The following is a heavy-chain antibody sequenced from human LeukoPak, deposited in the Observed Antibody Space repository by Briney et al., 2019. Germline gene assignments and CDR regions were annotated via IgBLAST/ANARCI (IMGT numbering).Heavy chain of an antibody. Sequence: GASVKVSCKASGYTFTGYYMHWVRQAPGQGLEWMGWINPNSGGTNYAQKFQGRVTMTRDTSTSTAYMELSRLRSDDTAVYYCATARGYGSGSYGVPFDYWGQGTLVTVSS. CDR3: ATARGYGSGSYGVPFDY. V-gene: IGHV1-2*02. D-gene: IGHD3-10*01. J-gene: IGHJ4*02. CDR1: GYTFTGYY. CDR2: INPNSGGT.